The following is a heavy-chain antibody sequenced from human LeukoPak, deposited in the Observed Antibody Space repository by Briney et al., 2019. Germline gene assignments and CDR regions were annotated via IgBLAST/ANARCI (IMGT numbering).Heavy chain of an antibody. D-gene: IGHD3-3*01. CDR1: GGSISSSSYY. CDR2: IYYSGST. V-gene: IGHV4-39*01. CDR3: AAHEARTNFGVAPDDY. J-gene: IGHJ4*02. Sequence: PSETLSLTCTVSGGSISSSSYYWGWIRQPPGKGLEWIGSIYYSGSTYYNPSLKSRVTISVDTSKNQFSLKLSSVTAAVTAVYYWAAHEARTNFGVAPDDYWGQGTLVTVSS.